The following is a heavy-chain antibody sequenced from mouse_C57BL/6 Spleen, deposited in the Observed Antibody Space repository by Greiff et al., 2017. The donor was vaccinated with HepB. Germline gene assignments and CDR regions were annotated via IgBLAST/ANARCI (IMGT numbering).Heavy chain of an antibody. V-gene: IGHV1-18*01. CDR1: GYTFTDYN. Sequence: EVKLQQSGPELVKPGASVKIPCKASGYTFTDYNMDWVKQSHGKSLEWIGDINPNNGGTIYNQKFKGKATLTVDKSSSTAYMELRSLTSEDTAVYYCARSGLEYYGYDVRYFDVWGTGTTVTVSS. CDR2: INPNNGGT. D-gene: IGHD2-2*01. J-gene: IGHJ1*03. CDR3: ARSGLEYYGYDVRYFDV.